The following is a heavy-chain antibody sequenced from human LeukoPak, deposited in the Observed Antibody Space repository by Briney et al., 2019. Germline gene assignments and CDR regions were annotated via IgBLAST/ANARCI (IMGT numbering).Heavy chain of an antibody. Sequence: ASVKVSCKASGYTFTNFGISWVRQAPGQGLEWMGWISVYNGNAHCAQNLQGRVTMTTDTSTSTAYMELRSLRSDDTAMYYCARAGGWSRGDYKGDAFDIWGQGTMVTVSS. V-gene: IGHV1-18*01. CDR3: ARAGGWSRGDYKGDAFDI. J-gene: IGHJ3*02. CDR1: GYTFTNFG. CDR2: ISVYNGNA. D-gene: IGHD6-19*01.